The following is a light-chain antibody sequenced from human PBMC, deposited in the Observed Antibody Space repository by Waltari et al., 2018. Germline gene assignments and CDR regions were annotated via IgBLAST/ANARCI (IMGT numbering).Light chain of an antibody. CDR3: QQYYNLPLT. V-gene: IGKV4-1*01. CDR1: QSFLFDSNNKNY. CDR2: WAS. Sequence: DFVMTQSPDSLAVSLGERATINCKSSQSFLFDSNNKNYLAWYQQKPGQPPKALIYWASTRESGVPDRFSGSGSGTEFTLTISSLQAEDVAIYYCQQYYNLPLTFGGGTKVEIK. J-gene: IGKJ4*01.